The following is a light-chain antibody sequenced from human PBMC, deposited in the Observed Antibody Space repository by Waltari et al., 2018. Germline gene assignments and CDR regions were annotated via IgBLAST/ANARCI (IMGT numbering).Light chain of an antibody. CDR2: KVS. J-gene: IGKJ3*01. CDR3: FQAPIT. CDR1: QRLENTDGNTY. V-gene: IGKV2-30*01. Sequence: DVVLTQSPLFLPVTLGQPASISCRSTQRLENTDGNTYLDWFLQRPGHAPRRLIYKVSERDSGVPDRFSGIGSGSNFTLKISRVEAEDVGVYYCFQAPITFGPGTRVDIK.